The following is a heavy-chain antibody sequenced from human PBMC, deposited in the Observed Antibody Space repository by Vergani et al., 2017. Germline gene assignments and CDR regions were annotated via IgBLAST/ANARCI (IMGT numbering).Heavy chain of an antibody. CDR3: ARAVAGREKKYYYYYMDV. Sequence: QVQLVQSGAEVKKPGSSVKVSCKASGGTFSSYAISWVRQAPGQGLEWMGGIIHIFGTANYAQKFQGRVTITADKSTSTAYMELSSLRSEDTAVYYCARAVAGREKKYYYYYMDVWGKGTTVTVSS. D-gene: IGHD6-19*01. V-gene: IGHV1-69*06. J-gene: IGHJ6*03. CDR1: GGTFSSYA. CDR2: IIHIFGTA.